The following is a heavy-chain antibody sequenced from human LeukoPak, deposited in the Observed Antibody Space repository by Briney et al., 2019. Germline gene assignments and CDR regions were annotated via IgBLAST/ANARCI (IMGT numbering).Heavy chain of an antibody. Sequence: PGGSLRLSCAASGFTFSNYWVYWVRHVPGKGLVWVSRISPDGKDTSHADSVKGRFTISRDNAKNTLYLQMHSLRAEDTAVYYCATYNWEYEADYWGQGTLVTVSA. CDR3: ATYNWEYEADY. CDR1: GFTFSNYW. V-gene: IGHV3-74*01. CDR2: ISPDGKDT. J-gene: IGHJ4*02. D-gene: IGHD1-20*01.